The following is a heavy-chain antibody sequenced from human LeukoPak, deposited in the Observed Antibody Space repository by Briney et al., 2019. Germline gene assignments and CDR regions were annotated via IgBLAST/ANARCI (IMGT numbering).Heavy chain of an antibody. CDR2: INHSGNT. D-gene: IGHD3-10*01. V-gene: IGHV4-34*01. CDR3: ARAISYYYASGSYGALDY. CDR1: GGSFSGYY. Sequence: SETLSLTCAVYGGSFSGYYWSWIRQPPGKGLEWIGEINHSGNTNYNPSLKSRVTISVDTSKNQFSLKLTSMTAADTAVYYCARAISYYYASGSYGALDYWGQGTLVTVSS. J-gene: IGHJ4*02.